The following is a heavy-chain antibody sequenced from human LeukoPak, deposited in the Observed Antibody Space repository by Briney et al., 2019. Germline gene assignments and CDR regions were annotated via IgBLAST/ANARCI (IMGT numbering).Heavy chain of an antibody. J-gene: IGHJ4*02. Sequence: SETLSLTCAVYGGSFSGYYWSWIRQPPGKGLEWIGEINHSGSTNYNPSLKSRVTISVDTSKNQFSLKLSSVPAADTAVYYCARGDGDYAFDYWGQGTLVTVSS. V-gene: IGHV4-34*01. CDR1: GGSFSGYY. CDR2: INHSGST. CDR3: ARGDGDYAFDY. D-gene: IGHD4-17*01.